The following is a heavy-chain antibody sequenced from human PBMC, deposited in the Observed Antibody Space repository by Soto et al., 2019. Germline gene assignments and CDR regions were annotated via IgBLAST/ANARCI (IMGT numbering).Heavy chain of an antibody. CDR3: AKVLRLVGPSWFDP. Sequence: GGSLRLSCAASGFTFSSYAMSRVRQAPGKGLEWVSAISGSGGSRYYADSVEGRFTISRDNSKNTLYLQMNSLRAEDTDVCYCAKVLRLVGPSWFDPWGQGTLVTVSS. D-gene: IGHD6-19*01. V-gene: IGHV3-23*01. CDR1: GFTFSSYA. J-gene: IGHJ5*02. CDR2: ISGSGGSR.